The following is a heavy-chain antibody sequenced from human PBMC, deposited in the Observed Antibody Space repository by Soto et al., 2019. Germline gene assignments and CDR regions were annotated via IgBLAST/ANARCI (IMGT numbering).Heavy chain of an antibody. D-gene: IGHD1-26*01. CDR1: GGTFSSYA. J-gene: IGHJ6*02. CDR3: ARTTGIVGASYSYYGMDV. Sequence: SVKVSCKASGGTFSSYAISWVRQAPGQGLEWMGGTIPMFGTTNYAQKFRGRVTITADESTSTAYMEVSSLRSEDTAMYYCARTTGIVGASYSYYGMDVWGQGTTVTVSS. V-gene: IGHV1-69*13. CDR2: TIPMFGTT.